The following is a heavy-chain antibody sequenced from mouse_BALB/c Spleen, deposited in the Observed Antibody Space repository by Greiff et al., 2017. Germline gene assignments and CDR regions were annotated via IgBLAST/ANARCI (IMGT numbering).Heavy chain of an antibody. CDR2: ISYDGSN. Sequence: DVQLQESGPGLVKPSQSLSLTCSVTGYSITSGYYWNWIRQFPGNKLEWMGYISYDGSNNYNPSLKNRISITRDTSKNQFFLKLNSVTTEDTATYYCARYGVPFDYWGQGTTLTVSS. CDR1: GYSITSGYY. J-gene: IGHJ2*01. CDR3: ARYGVPFDY. D-gene: IGHD1-1*02. V-gene: IGHV3-6*02.